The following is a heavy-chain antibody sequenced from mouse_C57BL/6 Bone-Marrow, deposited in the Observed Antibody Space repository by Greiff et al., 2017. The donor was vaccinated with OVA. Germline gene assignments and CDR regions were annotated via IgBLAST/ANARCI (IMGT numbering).Heavy chain of an antibody. CDR1: GYTFTSYG. V-gene: IGHV1-81*01. CDR2: IYPRSGNT. J-gene: IGHJ3*01. D-gene: IGHD1-1*01. Sequence: VQLQQSGAELARPGASVKLSCKASGYTFTSYGISWVKQRTGQGLEWIGEIYPRSGNTYYNEKFKGKATLTADKSYSTAYMELRSLTSEDSAVYFCARDRNYYYGSPFAYWGQGTLVTVSA. CDR3: ARDRNYYYGSPFAY.